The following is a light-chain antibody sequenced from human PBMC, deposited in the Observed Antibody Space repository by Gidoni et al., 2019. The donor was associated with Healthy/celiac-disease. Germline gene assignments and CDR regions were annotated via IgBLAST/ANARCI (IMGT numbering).Light chain of an antibody. J-gene: IGKJ5*01. CDR3: QKYNSAPRT. V-gene: IGKV1-27*01. CDR1: QRISNY. Sequence: DIQMFQHPSSLSASVRDRVTITCRASQRISNYLAWYQQKPGKVPKLLIYSASTLQSGVPSRFSGSGSGTDFTLTISSLRPEDVATYYCQKYNSAPRTFGQGTRLEIK. CDR2: SAS.